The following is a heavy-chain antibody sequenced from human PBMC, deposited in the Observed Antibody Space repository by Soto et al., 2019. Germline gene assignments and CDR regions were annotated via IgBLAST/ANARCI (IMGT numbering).Heavy chain of an antibody. J-gene: IGHJ4*02. CDR2: ISTSSSYT. CDR1: GFTFSDHY. Sequence: QVQLVESGGGLVKPGGSLRLSCVASGFTFSDHYMTWIRQAPGKGLEWLSYISTSSSYTNYADSVKGRFTISRDTAMNSLCLQMNSLRAEDTAVYYCARLRLTGYFDYWGQGTRVTVS. V-gene: IGHV3-11*05. CDR3: ARLRLTGYFDY.